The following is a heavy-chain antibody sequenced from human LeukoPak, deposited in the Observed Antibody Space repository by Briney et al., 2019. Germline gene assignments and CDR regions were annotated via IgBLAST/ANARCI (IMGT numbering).Heavy chain of an antibody. Sequence: GRSLRLSCAASGFTFSSYAMHWVRQAPGKGLEWVAVISYDGSNKYYAVSVKGRFTISRDNSKHTLYLQMNSLRAEDTAVYYCARVKPLLLWFGELFRWGQGTLVTVSS. V-gene: IGHV3-30-3*01. D-gene: IGHD3-10*01. J-gene: IGHJ4*02. CDR2: ISYDGSNK. CDR3: ARVKPLLLWFGELFR. CDR1: GFTFSSYA.